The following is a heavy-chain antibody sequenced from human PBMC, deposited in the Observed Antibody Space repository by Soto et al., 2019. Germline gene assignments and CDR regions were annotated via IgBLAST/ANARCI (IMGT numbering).Heavy chain of an antibody. CDR1: GGSISSGDYY. Sequence: SETLSLTCTVSGGSISSGDYYWSWIRQPPGKGLEWIGYIYYSGSTYYNPSLKSRVTISVDTSKNQFSLKLSSVTAADTAVYYCTTDLWRIAVVVGSTGYFNPWGQGTPVTVSA. CDR3: TTDLWRIAVVVGSTGYFNP. D-gene: IGHD2-15*01. J-gene: IGHJ5*02. V-gene: IGHV4-30-4*01. CDR2: IYYSGST.